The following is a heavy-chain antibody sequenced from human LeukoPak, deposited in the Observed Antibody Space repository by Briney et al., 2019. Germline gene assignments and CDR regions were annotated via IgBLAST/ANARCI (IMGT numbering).Heavy chain of an antibody. CDR1: GYTFTSYG. D-gene: IGHD1-14*01. V-gene: IGHV1-18*01. CDR3: AREDAPENWFDP. CDR2: ISAYNGNT. J-gene: IGHJ5*02. Sequence: ASVKVSCKASGYTFTSYGISWVRQAPGQGLEWMGWISAYNGNTNYAQKLQGRVTMTTDTSTSTAYMELRSLRSDDTAVYCCAREDAPENWFDPWGQGTLVTVSS.